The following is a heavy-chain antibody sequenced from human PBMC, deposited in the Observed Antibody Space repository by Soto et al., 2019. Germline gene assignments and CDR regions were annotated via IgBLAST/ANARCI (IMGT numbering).Heavy chain of an antibody. CDR1: GYTFTSYD. V-gene: IGHV1-8*01. Sequence: ASVKVSCKASGYTFTSYDINWVRQATGQGLEWMGWMNPNSGNTGYAQKFQGRVTMTRNTSISTAYMELSSLRSEDTAVYYCARANYGSGSYLYYYYGMDVWGQGTTVTVSS. CDR3: ARANYGSGSYLYYYYGMDV. D-gene: IGHD3-10*01. CDR2: MNPNSGNT. J-gene: IGHJ6*02.